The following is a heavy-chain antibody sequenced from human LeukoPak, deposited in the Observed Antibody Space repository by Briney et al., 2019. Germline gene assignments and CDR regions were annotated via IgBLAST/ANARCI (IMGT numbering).Heavy chain of an antibody. D-gene: IGHD6-19*01. V-gene: IGHV1-2*02. CDR2: INPNSGGT. CDR1: GYTFTGYY. Sequence: ASVKVSCKASGYTFTGYYMHWVRQAPGQGLEWMGWINPNSGGTNYAQKFQGRVTMTRDTSISTAYMELSRLRSDDTAVYYCARVQGSGWPIDCWGQGTLVTVSS. J-gene: IGHJ4*02. CDR3: ARVQGSGWPIDC.